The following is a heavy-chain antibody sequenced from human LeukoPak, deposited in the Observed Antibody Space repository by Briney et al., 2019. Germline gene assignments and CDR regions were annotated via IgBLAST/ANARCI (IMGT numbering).Heavy chain of an antibody. CDR3: ARGRLRTINYYYYGMDV. J-gene: IGHJ6*02. V-gene: IGHV4-31*03. Sequence: PSQTLSLTCTVSGGSISNGGYYWSWIRQHPGKGLEWIGYIYYSGSTYYNPSLKSRVTISVDTSKNQFSLKLSSVTAADTAVYYCARGRLRTINYYYYGMDVWGQGTTVTVSS. D-gene: IGHD4-17*01. CDR2: IYYSGST. CDR1: GGSISNGGYY.